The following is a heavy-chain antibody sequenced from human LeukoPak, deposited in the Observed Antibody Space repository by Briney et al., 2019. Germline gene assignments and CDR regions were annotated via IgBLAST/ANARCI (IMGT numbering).Heavy chain of an antibody. Sequence: ASVKVSCKASGYTFTGYYMHWVRQAPGQGLEWMGWINPNSGGTNYAQKFQGRVTMTRDTSISTAYMELSRLRSDDTAVYYCARPVLRYFDWSHSFDYWGQGTQVTVSS. CDR3: ARPVLRYFDWSHSFDY. J-gene: IGHJ4*02. CDR1: GYTFTGYY. D-gene: IGHD3-9*01. V-gene: IGHV1-2*02. CDR2: INPNSGGT.